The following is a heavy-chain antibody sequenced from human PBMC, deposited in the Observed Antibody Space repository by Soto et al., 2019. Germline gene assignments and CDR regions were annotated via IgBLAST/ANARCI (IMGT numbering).Heavy chain of an antibody. D-gene: IGHD3-22*01. CDR3: ARGITIIGAPDKYSFDS. J-gene: IGHJ4*02. CDR1: GGSFSGHY. V-gene: IGHV4-34*01. Sequence: NPSETLSLTCAVYGGSFSGHYWTWVRQPPGKGLEWIGEINHTGSANQNPSLKSRLTISVDTSKNQFSLKLTSVTAADTALYYCARGITIIGAPDKYSFDSWGQGTLVTVSS. CDR2: INHTGSA.